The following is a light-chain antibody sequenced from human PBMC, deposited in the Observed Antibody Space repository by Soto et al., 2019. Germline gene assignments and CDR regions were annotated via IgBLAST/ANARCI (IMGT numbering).Light chain of an antibody. CDR2: AAS. CDR3: LQHNSYPVT. V-gene: IGKV1-17*01. J-gene: IGKJ1*01. Sequence: DIQMTQSPSSLSASVGDRVTISCRASQRISNYLNWYQQKPGKAPKRLIYAASTLQSGVPSRFSGSGSGTEFTLTISSLQPEDFATYYCLQHNSYPVTFGQGTKVDIK. CDR1: QRISNY.